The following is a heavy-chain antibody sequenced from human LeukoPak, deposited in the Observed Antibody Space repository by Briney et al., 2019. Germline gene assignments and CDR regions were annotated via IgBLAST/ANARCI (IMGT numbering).Heavy chain of an antibody. J-gene: IGHJ3*02. Sequence: GASVKVSCKASGYTLTSYGISWVRQAPGQGLEWMEWISAYNGNTNYAQKLRGRVTMTTDTSTSTAYMELRSLRSDDTAVYYCASHQEQWRGAFDIWGQGTMVTVSS. CDR2: ISAYNGNT. D-gene: IGHD6-19*01. CDR1: GYTLTSYG. V-gene: IGHV1-18*04. CDR3: ASHQEQWRGAFDI.